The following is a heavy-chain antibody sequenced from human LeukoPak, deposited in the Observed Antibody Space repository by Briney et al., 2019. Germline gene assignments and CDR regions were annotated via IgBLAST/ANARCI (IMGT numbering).Heavy chain of an antibody. CDR2: ISWNSGSI. J-gene: IGHJ4*02. CDR1: GFTFDDYA. D-gene: IGHD2-2*01. Sequence: GGSLRLSCAASGFTFDDYAMHWVRQAPGKGLEWVSGISWNSGSIVYADSVKGRFTISRDNAKNSLYLQMNSLRAEDTALYYCAKDSCSSTSCHFDYWGQGTLVTVSS. CDR3: AKDSCSSTSCHFDY. V-gene: IGHV3-9*01.